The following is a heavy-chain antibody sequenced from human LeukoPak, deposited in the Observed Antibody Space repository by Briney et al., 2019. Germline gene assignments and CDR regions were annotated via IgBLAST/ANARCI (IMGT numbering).Heavy chain of an antibody. Sequence: GGSLRLSCAASGFTFSSYAMSWVRQAPGKGLEWVSAISGSGGSTYYADSVKGRFTISRDNSKNTLYLQMNSLRAEDTAVYYCARDSSSHPYAFDIWGQGTMVTVSS. D-gene: IGHD6-6*01. J-gene: IGHJ3*02. CDR2: ISGSGGST. CDR1: GFTFSSYA. V-gene: IGHV3-23*01. CDR3: ARDSSSHPYAFDI.